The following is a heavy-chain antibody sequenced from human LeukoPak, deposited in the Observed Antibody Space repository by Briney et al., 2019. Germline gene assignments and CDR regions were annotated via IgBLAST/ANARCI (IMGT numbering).Heavy chain of an antibody. CDR3: ARHRATVTKTLDY. D-gene: IGHD4-17*01. J-gene: IGHJ4*02. CDR1: GGSISSYY. V-gene: IGHV4-59*08. CDR2: IYYSGST. Sequence: PSETLSLTCTVSGGSISSYYWSWIRQPPGKGLEWIGYIYYSGSTNYNPSLKSRVTISVDTSKNQSSLKLSSVTAADTAVYYCARHRATVTKTLDYWGQGTLVTVSS.